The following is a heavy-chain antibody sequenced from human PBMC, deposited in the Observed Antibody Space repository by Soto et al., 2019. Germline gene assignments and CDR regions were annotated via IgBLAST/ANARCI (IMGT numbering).Heavy chain of an antibody. D-gene: IGHD6-19*01. CDR1: GYTFTSYY. CDR3: ATGCAGSGWFRQHYFFDY. Sequence: ASVKVSGKASGYTFTSYYMHWVRPAPGQGLEWMGIINPSGGSTSYAQKFQGRVTMTRDTSTSTVYMELSSLRSEDTAVYYCATGCAGSGWFRQHYFFDYWGRGTLITVSS. J-gene: IGHJ4*02. CDR2: INPSGGST. V-gene: IGHV1-46*03.